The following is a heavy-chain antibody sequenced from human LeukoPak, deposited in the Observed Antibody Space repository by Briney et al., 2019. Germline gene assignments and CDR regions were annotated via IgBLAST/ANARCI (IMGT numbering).Heavy chain of an antibody. CDR1: GFTFGDYS. CDR2: INGDALTA. CDR3: AKGLRVVSFSFDS. D-gene: IGHD3-16*02. Sequence: GGSLSLSYAASGFTFGDYSLHWVRQTPGKGLEWVSLINGDALTAHYGDSVRGRFTISRNNSKNSLYLQMNGLRTEDTAFYYCAKGLRVVSFSFDSWGRGTLVTVSS. V-gene: IGHV3-43*02. J-gene: IGHJ4*02.